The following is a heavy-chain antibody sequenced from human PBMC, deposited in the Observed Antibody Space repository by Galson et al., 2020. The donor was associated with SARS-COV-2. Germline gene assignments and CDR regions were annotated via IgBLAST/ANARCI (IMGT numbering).Heavy chain of an antibody. CDR1: GALVSSTSYY. J-gene: IGHJ4*02. CDR3: ARKAATYDY. Sequence: ASETLSLTCSVSGALVSSTSYYWGWIRQPPGKGLEWIGSIYYTGSTFYNPSLNSRVTISMDTSKNQMSLRLTSVTAADRAVYFCARKAATYDYWGQGILVTVSS. V-gene: IGHV4-39*07. CDR2: IYYTGST. D-gene: IGHD6-25*01.